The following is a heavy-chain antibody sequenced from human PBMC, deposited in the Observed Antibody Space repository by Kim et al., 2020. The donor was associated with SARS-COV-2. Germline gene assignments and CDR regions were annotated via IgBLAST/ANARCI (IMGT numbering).Heavy chain of an antibody. Sequence: SQKFQGRVTMTRDTSATTVYLELSSLRSEDTAVYYCARRIPAAGSHAFDIWGQGTMVTVSS. D-gene: IGHD6-13*01. J-gene: IGHJ3*02. V-gene: IGHV1-3*01. CDR3: ARRIPAAGSHAFDI.